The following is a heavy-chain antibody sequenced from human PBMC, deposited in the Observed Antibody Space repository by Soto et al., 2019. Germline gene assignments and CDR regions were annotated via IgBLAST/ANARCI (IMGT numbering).Heavy chain of an antibody. J-gene: IGHJ4*02. CDR2: ISTSSNNM. Sequence: EVQLVESGGVLVKPGGSLRLSCAGSGFTFSGYSMNWVRQAPGKGLEWVSSISTSSNNMCYADSVKGRFTMSRDNAKNSLYLQMNSLRVEDTAVYYCARDLASATGTFDYWGQGTLVTVSS. CDR1: GFTFSGYS. V-gene: IGHV3-21*01. CDR3: ARDLASATGTFDY. D-gene: IGHD1-1*01.